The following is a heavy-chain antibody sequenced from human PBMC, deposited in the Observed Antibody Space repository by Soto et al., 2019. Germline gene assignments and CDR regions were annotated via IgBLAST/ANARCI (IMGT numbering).Heavy chain of an antibody. CDR2: IYTSGST. CDR3: ARDSGYCSGGSCYPIFDY. J-gene: IGHJ4*02. CDR1: GGSISSYY. Sequence: SETLSLTCTVSGGSISSYYWSWIRQPAGKGLEWIGRIYTSGSTNYNPSLKSRVTMSVDTSKNQFSLKLSSVTAADTAVYYCARDSGYCSGGSCYPIFDYWGQGTLVTVSS. D-gene: IGHD2-15*01. V-gene: IGHV4-4*07.